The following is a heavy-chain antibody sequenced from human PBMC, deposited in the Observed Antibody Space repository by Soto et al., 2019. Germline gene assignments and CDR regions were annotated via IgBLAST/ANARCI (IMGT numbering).Heavy chain of an antibody. Sequence: QVQLVESGGVVVQPGTSLRLSCVGSGFTFRSYVIHWVRQAPGKGLEWVALTSYDGSNKYYDDSVKGRFTISRHNSRNTVDLQMDNLRLEGTALYYCARWGTTAGLDVWGQGTLVSVSS. J-gene: IGHJ4*02. CDR1: GFTFRSYV. CDR2: TSYDGSNK. CDR3: ARWGTTAGLDV. D-gene: IGHD3-16*01. V-gene: IGHV3-30*05.